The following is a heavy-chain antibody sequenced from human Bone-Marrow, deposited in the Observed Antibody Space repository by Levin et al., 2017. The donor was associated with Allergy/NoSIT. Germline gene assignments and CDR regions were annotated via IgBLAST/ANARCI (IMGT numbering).Heavy chain of an antibody. CDR2: VYYSGST. V-gene: IGHV4-61*08. Sequence: SETLSLTCTVSGGSVSSDGHFWTWIRQPPGKGLEWIGYVYYSGSTNYNPSLKSRVTMSVDTSKNQFSLKVNSVTAADTAMYYCATCGDDCIDVFGIWGQGTMVTVSS. D-gene: IGHD2-21*02. CDR3: ATCGDDCIDVFGI. CDR1: GGSVSSDGHF. J-gene: IGHJ3*02.